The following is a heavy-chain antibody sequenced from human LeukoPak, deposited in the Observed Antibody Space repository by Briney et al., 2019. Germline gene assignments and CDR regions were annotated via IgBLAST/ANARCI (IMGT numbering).Heavy chain of an antibody. J-gene: IGHJ4*02. D-gene: IGHD6-13*01. CDR1: GFTFSSYW. CDR2: INSDGSST. V-gene: IGHV3-74*01. Sequence: GGSLRLSCAASGFTFSSYWMHWVRQAPGKGLVWVSRINSDGSSTSYADSVKGRFTISRDNAKNTLYLQMNSLRAEDTAVYYCERGTQSSSWYGAMYYFDYWGRGTLVTVSS. CDR3: ERGTQSSSWYGAMYYFDY.